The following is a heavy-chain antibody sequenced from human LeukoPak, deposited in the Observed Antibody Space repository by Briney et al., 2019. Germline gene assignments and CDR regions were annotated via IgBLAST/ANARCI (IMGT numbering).Heavy chain of an antibody. V-gene: IGHV1-2*02. CDR3: ARFSVLAVAGITDAFDI. CDR2: INPNSGGT. D-gene: IGHD6-19*01. CDR1: GYTFTGYY. Sequence: ASVKVSCKASGYTFTGYYMHWVRQAPGQGLEWMGWINPNSGGTNYAQKFQGGVTMTRDTSISTAYMELSRLRSDDTAVYYCARFSVLAVAGITDAFDIWGQGTMVTVSS. J-gene: IGHJ3*02.